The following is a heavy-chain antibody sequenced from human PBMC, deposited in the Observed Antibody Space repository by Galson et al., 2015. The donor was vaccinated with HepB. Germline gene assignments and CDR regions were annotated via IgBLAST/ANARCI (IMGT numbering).Heavy chain of an antibody. CDR3: AKAMHHQVMSCFDN. J-gene: IGHJ4*02. CDR2: ISWNSDAI. Sequence: SLRLSCAASGFTFIDYAMHWVRQAPGKGLEWVSGISWNSDAIVYAASVKGRFTISRDNAKKSVYLQVNSLRTDDTALYYCAKAMHHQVMSCFDNWGQGTLVTVSS. V-gene: IGHV3-9*01. CDR1: GFTFIDYA.